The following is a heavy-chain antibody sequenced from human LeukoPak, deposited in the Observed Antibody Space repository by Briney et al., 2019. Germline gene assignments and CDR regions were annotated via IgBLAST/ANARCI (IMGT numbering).Heavy chain of an antibody. CDR2: ISSSSSYI. V-gene: IGHV3-21*01. D-gene: IGHD5-12*01. CDR1: GFTFSSYS. Sequence: GGSLRLSCAASGFTFSSYSMNWVRQAPGKGLEWVSSISSSSSYIYYADSVKGRFTISRDNAKNSLYLQMNSLRAEDTAVYYCARALDIVATIMPIDYWGQGTLVTASS. J-gene: IGHJ4*02. CDR3: ARALDIVATIMPIDY.